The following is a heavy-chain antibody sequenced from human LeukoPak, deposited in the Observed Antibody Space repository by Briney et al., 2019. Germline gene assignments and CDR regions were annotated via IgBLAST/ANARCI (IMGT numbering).Heavy chain of an antibody. CDR2: IHQSGNT. V-gene: IGHV4-34*10. CDR1: DGSFSGYY. Sequence: SETLSLTCAVYDGSFSGYYWNWIRQPPGKGLEWIGEIHQSGNTNYNPSLRSRITMSLDTSENQLSLKLYSVTAADTAIYYCARYQTGTMFAVWGQGTLVTISS. J-gene: IGHJ4*02. D-gene: IGHD1/OR15-1a*01. CDR3: ARYQTGTMFAV.